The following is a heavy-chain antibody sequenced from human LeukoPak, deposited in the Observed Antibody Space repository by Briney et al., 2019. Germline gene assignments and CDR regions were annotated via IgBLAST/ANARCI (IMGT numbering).Heavy chain of an antibody. CDR1: GFTFSNYW. V-gene: IGHV3-74*01. J-gene: IGHJ4*02. CDR3: TRTLDY. Sequence: PGGSLRLSCAASGFTFSNYWMHWVRQAPGKGLVWVSRITSDGTSTSYADSVMGRFTISRDNAKNTLYLQMNSLRSDEPAVYYFTRTLDYWGQGTLVTVSS. CDR2: ITSDGTST.